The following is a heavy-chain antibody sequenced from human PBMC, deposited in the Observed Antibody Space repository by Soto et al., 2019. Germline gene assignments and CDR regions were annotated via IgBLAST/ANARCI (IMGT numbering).Heavy chain of an antibody. V-gene: IGHV4-34*01. Sequence: SETLSLTCAVYGGSFSCYYWILIRQPPGKGLEWIGEINHSGSTNYNPSLKSRVTISVDTSKNQFSLKLSSVTAEDTAVYYCARVGYSSGWYPTHFDYWGQGTLVTVSS. D-gene: IGHD6-19*01. CDR1: GGSFSCYY. CDR2: INHSGST. J-gene: IGHJ4*02. CDR3: ARVGYSSGWYPTHFDY.